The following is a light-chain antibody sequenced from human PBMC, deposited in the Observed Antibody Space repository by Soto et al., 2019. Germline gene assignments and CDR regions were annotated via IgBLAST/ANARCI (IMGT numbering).Light chain of an antibody. Sequence: SELTQPVSVSXSPGQSITISCTGTSSDVGGYNYVSWYQQHPGKAPKLMIYDVSNRPSGVSNRFSGSKSGNTASLTISGLQAEDEADYYCSSYTSSSTDYVFGTGTKVTVL. CDR1: SSDVGGYNY. CDR3: SSYTSSSTDYV. J-gene: IGLJ1*01. V-gene: IGLV2-14*01. CDR2: DVS.